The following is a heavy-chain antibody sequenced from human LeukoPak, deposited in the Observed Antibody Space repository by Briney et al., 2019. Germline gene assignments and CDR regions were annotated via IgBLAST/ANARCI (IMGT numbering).Heavy chain of an antibody. CDR1: GGSISSSSYY. D-gene: IGHD3-22*01. CDR2: IYYSGST. CDR3: ARADELARKDSSGYAFDI. J-gene: IGHJ3*02. Sequence: SETLSLTCTVSGGSISSSSYYWGWIRQPPGKGLEWIGYIYYSGSTNYNPSLKSRVTISVDTSKNQFSLKLSSVTAADTAVYYCARADELARKDSSGYAFDIWGQGTMVTVSS. V-gene: IGHV4-61*05.